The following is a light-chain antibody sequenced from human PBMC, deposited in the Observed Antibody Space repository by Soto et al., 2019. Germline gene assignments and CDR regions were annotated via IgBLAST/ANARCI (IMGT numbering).Light chain of an antibody. Sequence: QSVLTQPPSASGSPGQSVTISCTGTSSDVGGYNYVSWYQQHPGKAPKLMIYGVTKRPSGVPDRFSGSKSGNTASLTVSGLQAEDDAYYYCSSYAGSNNYVFGTGTKLTVL. V-gene: IGLV2-8*01. CDR3: SSYAGSNNYV. J-gene: IGLJ1*01. CDR1: SSDVGGYNY. CDR2: GVT.